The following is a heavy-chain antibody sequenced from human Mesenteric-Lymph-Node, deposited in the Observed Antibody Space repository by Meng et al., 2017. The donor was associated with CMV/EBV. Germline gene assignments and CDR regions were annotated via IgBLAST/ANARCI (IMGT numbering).Heavy chain of an antibody. D-gene: IGHD1-1*01. CDR1: GFDFRNYA. CDR2: IWYDGSDK. J-gene: IGHJ6*02. Sequence: GGSLRLSCETSGFDFRNYAMHWVRQAPGKGLEWVAFIWYDGSDKEYGDSVKGRFTISRDNAKNTLYLQMNSLRAEDTAVYYCARPREGTRNGMDVWGQGTTVTVSS. CDR3: ARPREGTRNGMDV. V-gene: IGHV3-33*03.